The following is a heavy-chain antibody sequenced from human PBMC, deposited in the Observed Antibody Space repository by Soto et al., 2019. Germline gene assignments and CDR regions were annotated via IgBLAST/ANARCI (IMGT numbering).Heavy chain of an antibody. CDR1: GCTLTSYG. CDR3: ARAHPGYCISTSCYEDYYYGMDV. V-gene: IGHV1-18*01. J-gene: IGHJ6*02. CDR2: ISAYNGNT. D-gene: IGHD2-2*01. Sequence: ASVKGACKASGCTLTSYGSSWVRQAPGQGLEWMGWISAYNGNTNYAQKLQGRVTMTTDTSTSTAYMELRSLRSDDTAVYYCARAHPGYCISTSCYEDYYYGMDVWGQGTTVTVSS.